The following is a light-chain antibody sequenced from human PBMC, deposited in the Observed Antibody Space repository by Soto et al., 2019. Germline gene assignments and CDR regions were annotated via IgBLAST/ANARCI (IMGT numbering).Light chain of an antibody. CDR2: NAA. V-gene: IGKV1-5*03. J-gene: IGKJ4*01. CDR1: QTINKC. Sequence: DIQMTQSPSTLAASVGDRVTITCRASQTINKCLARYQQKPGKAPKLLIYNAASLESGGPSRFSGSGAGTEFIRTISSLQPDDFETYSCQQYDSYPLTFGGGTKVEIK. CDR3: QQYDSYPLT.